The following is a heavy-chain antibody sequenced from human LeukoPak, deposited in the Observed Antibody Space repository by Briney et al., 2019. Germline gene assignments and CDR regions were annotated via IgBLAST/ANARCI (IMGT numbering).Heavy chain of an antibody. CDR1: GYTFTGYY. D-gene: IGHD6-13*01. V-gene: IGHV1-69*13. CDR2: IIPIFGTA. CDR3: ASPHKDIAAAGTWNWFDP. J-gene: IGHJ5*02. Sequence: GASVKVSCKASGYTFTGYYMHWVRQAPGQGLEWMGGIIPIFGTANYAQKFQGRVTITADESTSTAYMELSSLRSEDTAVYYCASPHKDIAAAGTWNWFDPWGQGTLVTVSS.